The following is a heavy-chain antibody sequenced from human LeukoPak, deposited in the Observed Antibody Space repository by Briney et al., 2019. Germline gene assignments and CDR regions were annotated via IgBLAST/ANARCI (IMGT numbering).Heavy chain of an antibody. CDR1: GFTFSSYG. CDR3: ARDGSSYYYHYMDV. CDR2: ISSSSSYI. J-gene: IGHJ6*03. D-gene: IGHD3-10*01. Sequence: NPGGSLRLSCAASGFTFSSYGMHWVRQAPGKGLEWVSSISSSSSYIYYADSVKGRFTISRDNSKNTLYLQMDSLRAEDTAVYYCARDGSSYYYHYMDVWGKGTTVTVSS. V-gene: IGHV3-21*01.